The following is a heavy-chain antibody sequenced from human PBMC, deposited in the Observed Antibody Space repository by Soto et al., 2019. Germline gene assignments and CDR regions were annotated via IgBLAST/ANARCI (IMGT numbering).Heavy chain of an antibody. CDR1: GGSVSSTGYY. CDR2: TYYSGST. D-gene: IGHD3-3*01. Sequence: SDTLSLACTVSGGSVSSTGYYWVWVRQPPGEGLEWIGSTYYSGSTYYNPSLKSRVTISVETYKKQFSLKLSSVTAADTAVYYCERLNYDFWSGYYSNYYYGMDVWGQGTTVT. J-gene: IGHJ6*02. CDR3: ERLNYDFWSGYYSNYYYGMDV. V-gene: IGHV4-39*01.